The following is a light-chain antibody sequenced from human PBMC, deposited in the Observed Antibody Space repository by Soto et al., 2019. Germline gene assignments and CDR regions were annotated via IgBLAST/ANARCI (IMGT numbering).Light chain of an antibody. V-gene: IGKV1-5*03. CDR2: NAS. CDR3: QHYNSYSEA. CDR1: QTISSW. J-gene: IGKJ1*01. Sequence: DIQMTQSPSTLSGAVGDRVTITCRACQTISSWLACYQQKPGKAPKLLIYNASTLKSGVPSRFSGSGSGTEFPLTISSLQPDDFATYSCQHYNSYSEAFGQGTKVDIK.